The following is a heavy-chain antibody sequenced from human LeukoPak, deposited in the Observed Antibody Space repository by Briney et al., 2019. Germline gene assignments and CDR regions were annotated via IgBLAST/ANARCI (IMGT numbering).Heavy chain of an antibody. J-gene: IGHJ4*02. V-gene: IGHV1-2*06. CDR1: GYTFNDHH. CDR3: ASHYGPGPV. Sequence: ASVKVSCKTSGYTFNDHHIHWVRQAPGQGLEWMGRIQPRTGDTDFAQKFQGRATITRDTSITTGYLEPTSLTSDDTAVYYCASHYGPGPVWGQGTLVTVS. CDR2: IQPRTGDT. D-gene: IGHD3-10*01.